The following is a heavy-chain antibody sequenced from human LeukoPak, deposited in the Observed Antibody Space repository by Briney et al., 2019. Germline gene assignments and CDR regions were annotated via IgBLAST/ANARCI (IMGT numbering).Heavy chain of an antibody. J-gene: IGHJ5*02. CDR2: INHSGST. V-gene: IGHV4-59*01. CDR3: AREGSAVYNWFDP. D-gene: IGHD2-15*01. CDR1: GGSISTYY. Sequence: SETLSLTCTVSGGSISTYYWSWIRQPAGKGLEWIGEINHSGSTNYNPSLKSRVTISVDTSKNQFSLKLSPVTAADTAVYYCAREGSAVYNWFDPWGQGTLVTVSS.